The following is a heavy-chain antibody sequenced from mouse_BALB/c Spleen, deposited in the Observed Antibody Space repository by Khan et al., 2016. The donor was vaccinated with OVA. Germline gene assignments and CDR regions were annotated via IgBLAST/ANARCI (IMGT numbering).Heavy chain of an antibody. CDR2: IDPSNGET. Sequence: QVQLQQSGPDLVRPGASVKMSCKASDYTFTNYWIHWVKQRPGQGLEWIGMIDPSNGETILNKKFNDKATLNVDKSSNTAYMQLSSLTSEDSAVYSCARHDYGGFTYWGQGTLVTVSA. J-gene: IGHJ3*01. CDR1: DYTFTNYW. D-gene: IGHD2-4*01. V-gene: IGHV1-74*01. CDR3: ARHDYGGFTY.